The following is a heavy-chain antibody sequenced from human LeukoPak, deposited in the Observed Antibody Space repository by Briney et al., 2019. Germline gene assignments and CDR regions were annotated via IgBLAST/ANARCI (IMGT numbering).Heavy chain of an antibody. J-gene: IGHJ3*02. CDR3: ARAQWLDAFDI. CDR1: AYTFTGYY. V-gene: IGHV1-2*02. CDR2: INLNNGGT. Sequence: GASVKVSCKASAYTFTGYYIHWLRQAPGQGHEWMGWINLNNGGTNYAQKFQGRVTMTRDTSISTAYMELSNLRSDDTAVYYCARAQWLDAFDIWGQGTMVTVSS. D-gene: IGHD6-19*01.